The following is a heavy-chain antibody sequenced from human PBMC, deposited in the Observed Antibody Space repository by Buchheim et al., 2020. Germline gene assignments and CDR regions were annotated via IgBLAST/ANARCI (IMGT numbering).Heavy chain of an antibody. D-gene: IGHD7-27*01. Sequence: EVQLLESGGGLVQPGGSLRLSCAASGFTFSSFAMHWVRQAPGKGLEWVSAISDSGTNTYYADSVKGRFTISRDNSMHSLYLPMSSLRGEDTAVYFCAKVSRLGRILPGDLDYWGQGSL. CDR3: AKVSRLGRILPGDLDY. J-gene: IGHJ4*02. CDR1: GFTFSSFA. CDR2: ISDSGTNT. V-gene: IGHV3-23*01.